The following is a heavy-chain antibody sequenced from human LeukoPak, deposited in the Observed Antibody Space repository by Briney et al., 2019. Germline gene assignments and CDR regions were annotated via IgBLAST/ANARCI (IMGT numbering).Heavy chain of an antibody. CDR2: IYSSGST. V-gene: IGHV4-59*08. Sequence: PSETLSLTCNVSGGSIRGYYWSWIRQPPGKGLEWIGYIYSSGSTNYNPSLKSRVTISVDTSKNQFSLKLSSVTAADTAVYYCARVEWLASNWFDPWGQGTLVTVSS. D-gene: IGHD6-19*01. CDR1: GGSIRGYY. J-gene: IGHJ5*02. CDR3: ARVEWLASNWFDP.